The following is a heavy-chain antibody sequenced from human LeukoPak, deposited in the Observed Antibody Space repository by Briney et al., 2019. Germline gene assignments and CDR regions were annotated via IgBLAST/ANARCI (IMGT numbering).Heavy chain of an antibody. J-gene: IGHJ4*02. D-gene: IGHD2-15*01. V-gene: IGHV3-53*01. Sequence: PGGSLRLSCVASGFTVSSNFMSWVRQAPGKGLEWVSVIYSGGTTYYADSVKGRFTISRDNSKNTLYLQMNSLRAEDTAVYYCARGTRIVSYFDHWGQGTLVTVSS. CDR3: ARGTRIVSYFDH. CDR1: GFTVSSNF. CDR2: IYSGGTT.